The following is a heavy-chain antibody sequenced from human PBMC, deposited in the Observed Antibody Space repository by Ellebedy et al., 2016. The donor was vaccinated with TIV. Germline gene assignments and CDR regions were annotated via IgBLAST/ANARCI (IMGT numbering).Heavy chain of an antibody. V-gene: IGHV4-39*01. Sequence: MPSETLSLTCTVSGGSISRDYYHWSWIRQSPGKGLEWIGSVYHDGTTFYLPSLHSRISMSLDTSKNQFSLRLRSVTAADTAVYYCAGMSNNWADFDSWGQGTLVTVSS. CDR2: VYHDGTT. J-gene: IGHJ4*02. D-gene: IGHD2/OR15-2a*01. CDR1: GGSISRDYYH. CDR3: AGMSNNWADFDS.